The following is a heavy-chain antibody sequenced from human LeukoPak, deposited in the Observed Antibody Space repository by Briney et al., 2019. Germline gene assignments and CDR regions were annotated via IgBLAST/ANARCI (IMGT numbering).Heavy chain of an antibody. J-gene: IGHJ4*02. CDR2: IKQDGSEK. V-gene: IGHV3-7*01. Sequence: GGSLRLSCAASGFTFRSYWMSWVRQAPGKGLEWVANIKQDGSEKYYVDSVKGRFTISKDNAKNSLYLQMNSLRPEDTAVYYCASKAPEYYFDYWGQGTLVTVSS. CDR3: ASKAPEYYFDY. CDR1: GFTFRSYW. D-gene: IGHD2/OR15-2a*01.